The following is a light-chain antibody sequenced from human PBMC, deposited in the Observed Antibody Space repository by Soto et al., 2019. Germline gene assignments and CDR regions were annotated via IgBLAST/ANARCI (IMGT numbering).Light chain of an antibody. V-gene: IGKV1-8*01. Sequence: AIRMTQSPSSFSASTGDRVTITCRASQGISSYLAWYQQKPGKAPKLLIYKASNLESGVPSRFSGSGSQTDFTLTISSLQPDDFATYYCQQYNSYSWKFGQGTKVDIK. CDR2: KAS. CDR3: QQYNSYSWK. CDR1: QGISSY. J-gene: IGKJ1*01.